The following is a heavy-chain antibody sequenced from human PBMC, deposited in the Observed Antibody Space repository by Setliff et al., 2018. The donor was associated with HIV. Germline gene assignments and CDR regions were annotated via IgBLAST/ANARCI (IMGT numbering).Heavy chain of an antibody. V-gene: IGHV3-30*02. CDR1: GFTFSYYG. CDR2: IRYDGSYK. J-gene: IGHJ5*02. Sequence: GGSLRLSCAASGFTFSYYGMHWVRQAPGKGLEWVTSIRYDGSYKYYADSVRGRFTISRDNSKNTLYLQMTNMDPVDTATYYCAHLKATHGSLAWGQGTLVTVSS. CDR3: AHLKATHGSLA. D-gene: IGHD5-12*01.